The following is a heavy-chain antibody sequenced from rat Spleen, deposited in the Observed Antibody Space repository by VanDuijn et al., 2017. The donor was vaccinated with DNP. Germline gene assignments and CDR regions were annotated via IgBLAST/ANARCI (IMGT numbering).Heavy chain of an antibody. D-gene: IGHD3-4*01. CDR2: INTGGGNT. V-gene: IGHV5-25*01. Sequence: EVQLVESGGGLVQPGRSMKVSCAALGFTLSNYYMAWVRQTSTKGLEWVASINTGGGNTYYRDSVRGRFTISRDDAKSTLYLQMDSLRFEDTATYYCARHGTNQVFDYWGQGVLVTVSS. CDR3: ARHGTNQVFDY. J-gene: IGHJ2*01. CDR1: GFTLSNYY.